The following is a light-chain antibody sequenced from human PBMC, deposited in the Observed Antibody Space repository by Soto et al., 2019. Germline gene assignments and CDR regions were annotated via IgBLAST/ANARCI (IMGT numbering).Light chain of an antibody. Sequence: EIVLTQSPGTLSLSPGERATLSCRASQSVSSNYLAWYQQKPGQAPRLLIFGASSRATGIPDRFSGSGSGTEFNLTISSFEREGFGVYYCHQYGISPFGGGTKVESK. J-gene: IGKJ4*01. V-gene: IGKV3-20*01. CDR1: QSVSSNY. CDR3: HQYGISP. CDR2: GAS.